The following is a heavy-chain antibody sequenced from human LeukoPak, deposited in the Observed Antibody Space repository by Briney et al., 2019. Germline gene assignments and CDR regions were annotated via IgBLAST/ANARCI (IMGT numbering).Heavy chain of an antibody. V-gene: IGHV4-61*02. J-gene: IGHJ4*02. D-gene: IGHD3-10*01. CDR1: GDSISSGGYS. CDR2: IYTSGST. CDR3: ARAYCYGSGSYLDY. Sequence: PSETLSLTCVVSGDSISSGGYSWNWIRQPAGKGLEWIGRIYTSGSTNYNPSLKSRVTMSVDTSKNQFSLKLSSVTAADTAVYYCARAYCYGSGSYLDYWGQGTLVTVSS.